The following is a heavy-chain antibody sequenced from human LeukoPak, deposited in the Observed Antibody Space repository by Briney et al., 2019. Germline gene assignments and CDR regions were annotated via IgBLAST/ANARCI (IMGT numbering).Heavy chain of an antibody. D-gene: IGHD2-15*01. J-gene: IGHJ5*02. CDR3: ARDLHIVDGLGGFDP. V-gene: IGHV4-30-2*01. CDR1: GGSISSGGYY. CDR2: IYHSGST. Sequence: SQTLSLTCTVSGGSISSGGYYWSWIRQLPGKGLEWIGYIYHSGSTYYNPSLKSRVTISVDRSKNQFSLKLSSVTAADTAVYYCARDLHIVDGLGGFDPWGQGTLVTVSS.